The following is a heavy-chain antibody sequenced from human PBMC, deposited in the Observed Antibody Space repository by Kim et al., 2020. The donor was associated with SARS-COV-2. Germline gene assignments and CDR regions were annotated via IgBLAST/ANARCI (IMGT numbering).Heavy chain of an antibody. D-gene: IGHD2-8*02. V-gene: IGHV3-23*01. CDR2: ISSAGNT. CDR1: GFTFSNYG. J-gene: IGHJ5*02. Sequence: GGSLRLSCAASGFTFSNYGMNWVRQAPGKGLEWVSGISSAGNTFYADSVKGRFTISRDNSKSTLYLHMDGLRAEDTALYYCAKVLVVGKYWFAPWGQGTLVTVSS. CDR3: AKVLVVGKYWFAP.